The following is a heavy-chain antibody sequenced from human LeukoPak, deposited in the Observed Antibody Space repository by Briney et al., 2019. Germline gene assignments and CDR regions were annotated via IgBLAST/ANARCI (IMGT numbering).Heavy chain of an antibody. CDR1: GYTFTSYG. D-gene: IGHD5-18*01. CDR2: ISAYNGNT. CDR3: ARDGVSDSYGPTFFDY. V-gene: IGHV1-18*01. J-gene: IGHJ4*02. Sequence: GASVKVSCKASGYTFTSYGISWVRQAPGQGLEWMGWISAYNGNTNYAQKLQGRVTITTDTSTSTAYMELRSLRSDDTAVYYCARDGVSDSYGPTFFDYWGQGILVTVSS.